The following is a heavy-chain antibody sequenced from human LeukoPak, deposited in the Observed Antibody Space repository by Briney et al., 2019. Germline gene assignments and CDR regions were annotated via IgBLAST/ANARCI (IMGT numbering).Heavy chain of an antibody. CDR3: ARPGADCGSAGCYTYPYYGLDV. D-gene: IGHD2-2*02. Sequence: GASVKVSCKASGYTFTNYGVSWVRQAPGQGLEWMGWVSGYNGYTNYAQKMQGRVTMTTDISTSTAYMELRSLRSDDTAVYYCARPGADCGSAGCYTYPYYGLDVWGQGTTVTVSS. CDR2: VSGYNGYT. CDR1: GYTFTNYG. J-gene: IGHJ6*02. V-gene: IGHV1-18*01.